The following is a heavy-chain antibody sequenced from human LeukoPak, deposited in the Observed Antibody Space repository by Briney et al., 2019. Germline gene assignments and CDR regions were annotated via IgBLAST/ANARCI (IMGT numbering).Heavy chain of an antibody. Sequence: SVKVSCKASGGTLSSYAISWVRQAPGQGLEWMGGIIPIFGTANYAQKFQGRVTITADKSTSTAYMELSSLRSEDTAVYYCARDSYCGGDCYFSDYWGQGTLVTVSS. CDR3: ARDSYCGGDCYFSDY. J-gene: IGHJ4*02. CDR1: GGTLSSYA. V-gene: IGHV1-69*06. D-gene: IGHD2-21*02. CDR2: IIPIFGTA.